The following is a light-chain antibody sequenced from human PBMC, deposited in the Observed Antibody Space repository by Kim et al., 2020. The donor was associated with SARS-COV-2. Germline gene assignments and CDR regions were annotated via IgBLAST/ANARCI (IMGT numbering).Light chain of an antibody. J-gene: IGLJ2*01. CDR1: SLRSYY. Sequence: SSELTQDPAVSVALGQTVRITCQGDSLRSYYATWYQQKPGQAPIVVIYGKNNRPSGIPNRFSGSSSGNTASLTITGTQAGDEADYYWNSRDSNDNVVFGGGTKLTVL. CDR3: NSRDSNDNVV. CDR2: GKN. V-gene: IGLV3-19*01.